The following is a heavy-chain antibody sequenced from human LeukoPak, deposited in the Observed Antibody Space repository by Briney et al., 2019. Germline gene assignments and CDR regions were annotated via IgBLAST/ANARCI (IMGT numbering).Heavy chain of an antibody. CDR2: IYGSGERT. CDR1: GFTLSTYS. V-gene: IGHV3-23*01. D-gene: IGHD6-19*01. Sequence: PGGSLRLSCAASGFTLSTYSMTWVRQAPGKGLEWVSSIYGSGERTFYADSVRGRFTVSRDNSKNTLYLEMNSLRAEDTAVYFCAKDVVPDSGWDLDHWGQGPLVTVSS. CDR3: AKDVVPDSGWDLDH. J-gene: IGHJ4*02.